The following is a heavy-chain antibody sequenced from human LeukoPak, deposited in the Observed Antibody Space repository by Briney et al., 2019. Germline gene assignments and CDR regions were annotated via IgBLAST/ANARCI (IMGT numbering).Heavy chain of an antibody. Sequence: ASVKVSCKASGYTFTSYDINWVRQATGRGLEWMGWMNPNSGNTGYAQKFQGRVTMTRNTSISTAYMELSSLRSEDTAVYYCARARILTGYYIYGYWGQGTLVTVSS. CDR3: ARARILTGYYIYGY. D-gene: IGHD3-9*01. J-gene: IGHJ4*02. CDR1: GYTFTSYD. V-gene: IGHV1-8*01. CDR2: MNPNSGNT.